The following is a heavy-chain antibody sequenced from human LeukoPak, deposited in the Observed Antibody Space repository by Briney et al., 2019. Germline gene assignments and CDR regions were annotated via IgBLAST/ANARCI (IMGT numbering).Heavy chain of an antibody. J-gene: IGHJ4*02. D-gene: IGHD5-18*01. Sequence: PGGSLRLSCAASGFTFSSYIMNWVRQAPGKGLEWVSAISGNGGSTYYADSLKGRFTISRDNSKNILYLQMNSLRAEDTAIYYCAKEVKKRGYNYGYDVDYWGQGTLVTVSS. CDR1: GFTFSSYI. CDR2: ISGNGGST. CDR3: AKEVKKRGYNYGYDVDY. V-gene: IGHV3-23*01.